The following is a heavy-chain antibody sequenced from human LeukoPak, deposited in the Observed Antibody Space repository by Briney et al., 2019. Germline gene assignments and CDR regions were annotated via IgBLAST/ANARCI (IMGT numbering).Heavy chain of an antibody. J-gene: IGHJ4*02. CDR1: GGSISSGSYY. V-gene: IGHV4-61*02. CDR3: ARGPPYYYDSSGYTH. CDR2: IYTSGST. D-gene: IGHD3-22*01. Sequence: KTSQTLSLTCTVSGGSISSGSYYWSWIRQPAGKGLEWIGRIYTSGSTNYNPSLKSRVTMSVDTSKNQFSLKLSSVTAADTAVYYCARGPPYYYDSSGYTHWGQGTLVTVSS.